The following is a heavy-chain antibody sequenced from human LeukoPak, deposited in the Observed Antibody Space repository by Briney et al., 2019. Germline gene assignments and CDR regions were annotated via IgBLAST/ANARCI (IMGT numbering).Heavy chain of an antibody. CDR1: GYTFTSYD. Sequence: ASVKVSCKASGYTFTSYDINWVRQATGQGLEWMGWMNPNSGNTGYAQKFQGRVTITRNTSISTTYMELSSLRSEDTAVYYCARGPRNGYVWGSYRWYYYYYMDVWGKGTTVTVSS. CDR3: ARGPRNGYVWGSYRWYYYYYMDV. CDR2: MNPNSGNT. J-gene: IGHJ6*03. V-gene: IGHV1-8*03. D-gene: IGHD3-16*02.